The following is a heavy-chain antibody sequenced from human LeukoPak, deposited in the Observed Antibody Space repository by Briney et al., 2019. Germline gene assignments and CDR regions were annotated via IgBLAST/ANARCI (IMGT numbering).Heavy chain of an antibody. J-gene: IGHJ3*02. Sequence: GGSLRLSCSASGFTFSSYTLSWVRQAPGKGLEWVSSISSSRTYIYYADSVEGRFTISRDSAKTSLYLQMNSLRVEDTAVYYCAKLWSSSRGAFDIWGQGTMVTVSS. CDR2: ISSSRTYI. CDR3: AKLWSSSRGAFDI. CDR1: GFTFSSYT. D-gene: IGHD6-13*01. V-gene: IGHV3-21*01.